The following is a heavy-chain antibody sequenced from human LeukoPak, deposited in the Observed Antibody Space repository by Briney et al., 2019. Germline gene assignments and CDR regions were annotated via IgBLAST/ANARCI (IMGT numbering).Heavy chain of an antibody. Sequence: GGSLRLSCAASGFTVSTNYISWVGKPQGKGRERVSVIYSGGTTYYADSVKGRFTISRDNSKNTLYLQMNSLRAEDTAVYYCARDRGGSRSDCWGQGTLVTVSS. J-gene: IGHJ4*02. D-gene: IGHD6-13*01. V-gene: IGHV3-66*01. CDR1: GFTVSTNY. CDR3: ARDRGGSRSDC. CDR2: IYSGGTT.